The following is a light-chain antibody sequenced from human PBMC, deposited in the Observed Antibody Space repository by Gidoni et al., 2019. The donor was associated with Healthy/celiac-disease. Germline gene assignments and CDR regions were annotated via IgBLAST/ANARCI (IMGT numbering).Light chain of an antibody. CDR3: QQYGSAPRT. CDR2: GAS. J-gene: IGKJ1*01. CDR1: QSVSSSY. V-gene: IGKV3-20*01. Sequence: ESVLTRSPGTLSLSPGESATLSCRARQSVSSSYLAWYQQKPGQAPRLLSYGASSRATGIPDRCSGRGSGTDFPLTISRLDPEDFAVYYCQQYGSAPRTFGQGTKVELK.